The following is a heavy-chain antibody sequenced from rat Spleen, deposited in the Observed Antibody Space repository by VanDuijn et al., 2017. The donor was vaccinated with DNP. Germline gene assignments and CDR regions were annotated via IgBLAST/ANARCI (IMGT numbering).Heavy chain of an antibody. CDR3: AKDAFDY. V-gene: IGHV5-58*01. Sequence: EVHLVETGGGLVQPGRSLKLSCVASGFTFSSYWMYWIRQAPTKGLEWVASISTGGGNTYYRDSVKGRFTISRDNAKSTLYLQMESLRSEDTATYYCAKDAFDYWGQGVMVTVSS. J-gene: IGHJ2*01. CDR1: GFTFSSYW. CDR2: ISTGGGNT.